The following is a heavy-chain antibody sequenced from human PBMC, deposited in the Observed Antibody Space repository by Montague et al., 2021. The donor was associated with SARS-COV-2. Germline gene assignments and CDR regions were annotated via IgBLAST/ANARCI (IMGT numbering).Heavy chain of an antibody. Sequence: SETLSLTCAVYGGPFSGYYWTWIRQSPRKGLEWIGEINHNGSTNYNPSLKSRVTISVDTSKNQFSLKLSSVTAADTAVYYCACGEITTRGLIYYYGMDVWGQGTTVTVSS. CDR1: GGPFSGYY. D-gene: IGHD4-11*01. CDR2: INHNGST. V-gene: IGHV4-34*01. CDR3: ACGEITTRGLIYYYGMDV. J-gene: IGHJ6*02.